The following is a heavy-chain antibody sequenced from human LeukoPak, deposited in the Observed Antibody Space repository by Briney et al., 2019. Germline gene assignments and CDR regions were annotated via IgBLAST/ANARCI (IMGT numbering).Heavy chain of an antibody. V-gene: IGHV4-59*01. J-gene: IGHJ4*02. Sequence: SETLSLTCIVSGGSINNYDWGWIRQPPGKGLEWIGFIYYSGTTNYNPSLRSRVTISVDTSQNQVSLKLNSVTAADTAVYYCARRPYWGCYCYYDFLGPGTLVTVSS. D-gene: IGHD2-21*02. CDR1: GGSINNYD. CDR3: ARRPYWGCYCYYDF. CDR2: IYYSGTT.